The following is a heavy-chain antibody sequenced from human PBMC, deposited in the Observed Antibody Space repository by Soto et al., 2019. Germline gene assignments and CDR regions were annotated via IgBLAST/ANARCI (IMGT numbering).Heavy chain of an antibody. Sequence: GSGPTLVNPTQTLTLTCTVSGFSLSTSGMCVSWIRQPPGKALEWLALIDWDDEKFYSTSLKTRLTISKDTSKNQVVLTMTNMEPVDTAMYFCAKGKSTGDIDWFDPWGQGSLVTVSS. V-gene: IGHV2-70*01. CDR1: GFSLSTSGMC. CDR2: IDWDDEK. CDR3: AKGKSTGDIDWFDP. D-gene: IGHD3-10*01. J-gene: IGHJ5*02.